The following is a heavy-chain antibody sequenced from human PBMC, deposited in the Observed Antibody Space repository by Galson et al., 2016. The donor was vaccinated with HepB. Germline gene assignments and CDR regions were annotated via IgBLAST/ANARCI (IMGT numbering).Heavy chain of an antibody. CDR2: IFYTGSP. CDR1: GDSVTSGSYY. CDR3: AREGRSGGSCDSQY. J-gene: IGHJ4*02. Sequence: SETLSLTCTVSGDSVTSGSYYWSWIRQPPGKGLEWIGYIFYTGSPNYNPSLKGQVTISLDTSKNHFSLKLISVTAADTAVYFCAREGRSGGSCDSQYCGQGSLVIFSS. D-gene: IGHD2-15*01. V-gene: IGHV4-61*03.